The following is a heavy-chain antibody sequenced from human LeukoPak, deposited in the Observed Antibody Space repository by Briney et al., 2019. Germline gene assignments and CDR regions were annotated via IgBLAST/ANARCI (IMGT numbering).Heavy chain of an antibody. CDR2: ISSSSSYI. CDR1: GFTFSSYS. CDR3: ARDGDYYDSRGDAFDI. J-gene: IGHJ3*02. D-gene: IGHD3-22*01. Sequence: PGGSLRLSCAASGFTFSSYSMNWVRQAPGKGLECVSSISSSSSYIYYADSVKGRFTISRDNAKSSLYLQMNSLRAEDTAVYYCARDGDYYDSRGDAFDIWGQGAMVTVAS. V-gene: IGHV3-21*01.